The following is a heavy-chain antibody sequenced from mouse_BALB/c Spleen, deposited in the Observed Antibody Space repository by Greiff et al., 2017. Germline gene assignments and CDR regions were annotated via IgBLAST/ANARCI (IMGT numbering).Heavy chain of an antibody. CDR2: ISYSGST. J-gene: IGHJ4*01. CDR3: ARTGTWAMDY. CDR1: GDSITSGY. V-gene: IGHV3-8*02. Sequence: EVKVIESGPSLVKPSQTLSLTCSVTGDSITSGYWNWIRKFPGNKLEYMGYISYSGSTYYNPSLKSRISITRDTSKNQYYLQLNSVTTEDTATYYCARTGTWAMDYWGQGTSVTVSS. D-gene: IGHD4-1*01.